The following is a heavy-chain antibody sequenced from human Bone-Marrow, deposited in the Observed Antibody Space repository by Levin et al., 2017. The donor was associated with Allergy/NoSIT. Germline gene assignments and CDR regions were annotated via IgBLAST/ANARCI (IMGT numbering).Heavy chain of an antibody. CDR1: GFTFSSYA. D-gene: IGHD5-12*01. V-gene: IGHV3-23*01. CDR2: ISGSGGST. CDR3: AWGTSGYDLYYFDY. J-gene: IGHJ4*02. Sequence: GESLKISCAASGFTFSSYAMSWVRQAPGKGLEWVSAISGSGGSTYYADSVKGRFTISRDNSKNTLYLQMNSLRAEDTAVYYCAWGTSGYDLYYFDYWGQGTLVTVSS.